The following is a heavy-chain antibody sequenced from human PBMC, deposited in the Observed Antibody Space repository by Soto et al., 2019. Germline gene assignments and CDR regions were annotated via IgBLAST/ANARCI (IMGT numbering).Heavy chain of an antibody. J-gene: IGHJ6*02. D-gene: IGHD2-2*01. CDR1: GFTFSIYA. Sequence: GSLRLSCAASGFTFSIYAMSWVRQAPGKGLEWVSAISGSGDSTYYADSVKGRFTISRDNSKSTLYVQMNSLRAEDTALYYCAKVSTRGMDVWGQGTTVTVSS. CDR3: AKVSTRGMDV. CDR2: ISGSGDST. V-gene: IGHV3-23*01.